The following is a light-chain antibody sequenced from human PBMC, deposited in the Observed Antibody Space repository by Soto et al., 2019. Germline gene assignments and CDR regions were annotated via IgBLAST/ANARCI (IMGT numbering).Light chain of an antibody. V-gene: IGKV3-15*01. Sequence: ETVMTQSPATLSVSPGERPTLSCRASQSVSSNLAWYQQKPGQAPRLLIYDASTRATGIPARFSGSGSGTEFPLTISSLQSEDFAVYYCQQYNTRPRTFGPGTKVYIK. CDR3: QQYNTRPRT. CDR2: DAS. J-gene: IGKJ3*01. CDR1: QSVSSN.